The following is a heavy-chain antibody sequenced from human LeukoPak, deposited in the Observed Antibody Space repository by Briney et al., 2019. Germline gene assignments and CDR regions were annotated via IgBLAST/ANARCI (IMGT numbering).Heavy chain of an antibody. V-gene: IGHV4-34*01. CDR2: INHSGST. Sequence: SETLSLTCAVYGGSFSGYYWSWIRQPPGKGLEWIGEINHSGSTNYNPSLKSRVTISVDTSKNPYSLKLSSVNGADAAVYYCARVCSIRRDDYSIRTYYFDYWGQGTLVTVSS. CDR3: ARVCSIRRDDYSIRTYYFDY. CDR1: GGSFSGYY. D-gene: IGHD4-11*01. J-gene: IGHJ4*02.